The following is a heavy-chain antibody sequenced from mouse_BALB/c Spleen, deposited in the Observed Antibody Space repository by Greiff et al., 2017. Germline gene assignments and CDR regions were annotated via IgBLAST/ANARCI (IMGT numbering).Heavy chain of an antibody. D-gene: IGHD1-1*01. J-gene: IGHJ2*01. V-gene: IGHV1S29*02. CDR3: AREGYYAYYFDY. CDR1: GYTFTDYN. Sequence: VQLKQSGPELVKPGASVKISCKASGYTFTDYNMHWVKQSHGKSLEWIGYIYPYNGGTGYNQKFKSKATLTVDNSSSTAYMELRSLTSEDSAVYDCAREGYYAYYFDYWGQGTTLTVSS. CDR2: IYPYNGGT.